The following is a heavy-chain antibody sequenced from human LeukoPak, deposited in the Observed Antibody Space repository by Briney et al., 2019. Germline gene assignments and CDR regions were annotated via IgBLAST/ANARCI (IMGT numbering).Heavy chain of an antibody. V-gene: IGHV3-23*01. CDR2: ISGSGGST. CDR3: AEADDWSRIAAAGPYDY. Sequence: GGSLRLSCAASGFTFSSYAMSWVRQAPGKGLEWVSAISGSGGSTYYADSVKGRFTISRDNSKNTLYLQMNSLRAEDTAVYYCAEADDWSRIAAAGPYDYWGQGTLVTVSS. J-gene: IGHJ4*02. D-gene: IGHD6-13*01. CDR1: GFTFSSYA.